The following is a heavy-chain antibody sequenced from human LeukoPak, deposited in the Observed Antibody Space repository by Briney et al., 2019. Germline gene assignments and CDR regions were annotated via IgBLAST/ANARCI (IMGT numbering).Heavy chain of an antibody. CDR3: VRNPSITMIVVVR. D-gene: IGHD3-22*01. V-gene: IGHV3-35*02. J-gene: IGHJ4*02. CDR2: VSWNGSRT. CDR1: GFTFSSYS. Sequence: GGSLRLSCAASGFTFSSYSMNWVHQAPGKGLEWVSGVSWNGSRTHYADSVKGQFIISRDNSRNTLYLQTNSLRAEDTAVYYCVRNPSITMIVVVRWGQGTLVTVSS.